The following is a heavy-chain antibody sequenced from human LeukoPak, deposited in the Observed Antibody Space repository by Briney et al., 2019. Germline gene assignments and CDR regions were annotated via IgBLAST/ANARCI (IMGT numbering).Heavy chain of an antibody. CDR3: AREGATYFDY. J-gene: IGHJ4*02. Sequence: ASVTVSRKASGYTLPNYGVSGVRPAPAQRIEWMGWISGYNGNTNYAQKLQGRVTMTTDTSTRTAYMEVRSLRSDDTAVYYCAREGATYFDYWGQGPLVTVS. D-gene: IGHD5-12*01. CDR1: GYTLPNYG. CDR2: ISGYNGNT. V-gene: IGHV1-18*01.